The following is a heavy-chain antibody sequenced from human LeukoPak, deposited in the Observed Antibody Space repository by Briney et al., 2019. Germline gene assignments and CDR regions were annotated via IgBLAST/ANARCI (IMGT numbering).Heavy chain of an antibody. D-gene: IGHD6-13*01. CDR2: IYYSGTT. Sequence: SETLSLTCTVSGGSISSGDYYWSRIRQPPGKGLEWIGYIYYSGTTNYNPSLKSRVTISVDTSKNQFSLKLSSVTAADTAVYYCARGVYIAAAQYAYWGQGTLVTVSS. CDR3: ARGVYIAAAQYAY. V-gene: IGHV4-61*08. CDR1: GGSISSGDYY. J-gene: IGHJ4*02.